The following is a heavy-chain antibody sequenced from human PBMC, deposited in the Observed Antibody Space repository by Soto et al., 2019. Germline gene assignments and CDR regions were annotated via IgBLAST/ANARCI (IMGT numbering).Heavy chain of an antibody. J-gene: IGHJ6*02. Sequence: GGSLRLSCAASGFTFSDYYMSWIRQAPGKGLEWVSYISSSGSTIYYADSVKGRFTISRDNTKNSMFLQMNSLRAEDTAMYYCARQDGGNSEFYYYYGMDVWGQGTTVTVSS. CDR1: GFTFSDYY. D-gene: IGHD2-21*02. V-gene: IGHV3-11*01. CDR2: ISSSGSTI. CDR3: ARQDGGNSEFYYYYGMDV.